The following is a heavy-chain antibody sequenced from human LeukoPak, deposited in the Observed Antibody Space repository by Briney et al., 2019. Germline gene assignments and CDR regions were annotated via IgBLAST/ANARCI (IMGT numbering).Heavy chain of an antibody. Sequence: PGGSLRLSCAASGFTFSSYWMSWVRQAPGKGLEWVANIKQDGSEKYYVDSVKGRFTISRDNAKNSLNLQMNSLRAEDTAVYYCASPLSDDSSGYYPTAYWGQGTLVTVSS. J-gene: IGHJ4*02. CDR3: ASPLSDDSSGYYPTAY. CDR1: GFTFSSYW. D-gene: IGHD3-22*01. CDR2: IKQDGSEK. V-gene: IGHV3-7*01.